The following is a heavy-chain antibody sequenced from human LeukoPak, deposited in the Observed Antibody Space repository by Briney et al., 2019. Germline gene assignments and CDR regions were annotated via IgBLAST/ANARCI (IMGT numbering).Heavy chain of an antibody. CDR1: GFTFSSYA. D-gene: IGHD2-15*01. CDR3: AGYFCSGGSRYRYFDY. V-gene: IGHV3-23*01. CDR2: ISASGGAT. J-gene: IGHJ4*02. Sequence: GGSLRLSCAASGFTFSSYAMSWVRQPPGKGLEWVSTISASGGATYYADSVKGRFTISRDNSKNTLYLQVNSLRPEDTAVYYCAGYFCSGGSRYRYFDYWGQGTLVTVSS.